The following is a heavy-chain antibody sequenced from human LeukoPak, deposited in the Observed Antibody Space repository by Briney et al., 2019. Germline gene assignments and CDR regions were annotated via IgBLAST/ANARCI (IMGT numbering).Heavy chain of an antibody. Sequence: VASVKVSCKASGGTFSSYAISWVRQAPGQGLEWMGGIIPIFGTANYALKFQGRVTITADESTSTAYMELSSLRSEDTAVYYCARDYEYCSGGSCGYYGMDVWGQGTTVTVSS. CDR1: GGTFSSYA. CDR2: IIPIFGTA. J-gene: IGHJ6*02. CDR3: ARDYEYCSGGSCGYYGMDV. D-gene: IGHD2-15*01. V-gene: IGHV1-69*13.